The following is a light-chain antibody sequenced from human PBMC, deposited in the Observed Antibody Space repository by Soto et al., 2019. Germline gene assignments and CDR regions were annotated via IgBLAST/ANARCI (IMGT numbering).Light chain of an antibody. CDR2: DAS. Sequence: DIQIAQSPSSLYASIGDRVTITCQARQDITHYLNWYQQRKGKPPKLLIYDASNLHAGVPSRFSGSGSGTEFSFPLSRLQPEDFETYYCQQYESLPLTFGQGTRLEIK. CDR1: QDITHY. V-gene: IGKV1-33*01. CDR3: QQYESLPLT. J-gene: IGKJ5*01.